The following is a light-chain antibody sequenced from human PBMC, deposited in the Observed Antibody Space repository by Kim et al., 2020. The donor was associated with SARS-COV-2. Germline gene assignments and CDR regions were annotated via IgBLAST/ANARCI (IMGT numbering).Light chain of an antibody. CDR2: AAS. V-gene: IGKV3-20*01. CDR3: QQYGSEPGT. CDR1: QSVSSSY. Sequence: EIVLTQSPGTLSLSPGERATLSCRASQSVSSSYLAWYQQKPGQAPRLLIYAASTWATGIPDRFSGSGSGTDFTLTISRLEPEDFAVYYCQQYGSEPGTFGQGTKVDIK. J-gene: IGKJ1*01.